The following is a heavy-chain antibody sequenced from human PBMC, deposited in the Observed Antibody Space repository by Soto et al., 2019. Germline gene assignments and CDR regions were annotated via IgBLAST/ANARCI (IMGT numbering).Heavy chain of an antibody. CDR3: ATNNAYYNYGMDV. J-gene: IGHJ6*02. CDR2: IYYSGST. D-gene: IGHD1-1*01. Sequence: PSAPLSLTCTVSVGSISSSRYYWVWVRQPPGKGLEWIGSIYYSGSTYYNPSLNSRVTISVYTYKNQYSLKLSSVTVADEAVYYCATNNAYYNYGMDVWGQGTTVTVSS. V-gene: IGHV4-39*01. CDR1: VGSISSSRYY.